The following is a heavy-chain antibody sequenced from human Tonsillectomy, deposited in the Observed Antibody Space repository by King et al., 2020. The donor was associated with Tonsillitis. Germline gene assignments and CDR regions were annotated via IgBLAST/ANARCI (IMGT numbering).Heavy chain of an antibody. CDR1: GFPFDTFG. Sequence: VQLVESGGGVVQPGRSLRLSCAASGFPFDTFGMHWVRQAPGKGLEWVAVIWFDGSNKYYADSVKGRFSISRDNPKNTVYLQMNSLRAEDTAVYYCARDRRVASTDSSYHYMDVWGKGTTVTVSS. V-gene: IGHV3-33*08. D-gene: IGHD2-15*01. CDR2: IWFDGSNK. J-gene: IGHJ6*03. CDR3: ARDRRVASTDSSYHYMDV.